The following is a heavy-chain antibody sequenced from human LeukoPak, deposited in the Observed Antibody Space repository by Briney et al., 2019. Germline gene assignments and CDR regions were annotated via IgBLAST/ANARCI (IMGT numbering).Heavy chain of an antibody. CDR3: ARDGLRYYDSSGYYNWFDP. D-gene: IGHD3-22*01. Sequence: GGSLRLSCAASGFTFSDYYMSWIRQAPGKGLERVSYISSSGSTIYYADSVKGRFTISRDNAKNSLYLQMNSLRAEDTAVYYCARDGLRYYDSSGYYNWFDPWGQGTLVTVSS. V-gene: IGHV3-11*01. CDR2: ISSSGSTI. CDR1: GFTFSDYY. J-gene: IGHJ5*02.